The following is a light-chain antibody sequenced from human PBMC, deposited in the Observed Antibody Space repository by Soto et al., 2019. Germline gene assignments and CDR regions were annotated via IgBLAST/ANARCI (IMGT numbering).Light chain of an antibody. V-gene: IGLV2-11*01. CDR1: SSDVGGYNY. CDR2: DVS. J-gene: IGLJ2*01. CDR3: CSYAGSYIVV. Sequence: QSALTQPRSVSGSPGQSVTISCTGTSSDVGGYNYVSWYQQHPGKAPKLMIYDVSKRPSGVPDRFSGSKSGNTASLTISGLQAEDEADYYCCSYAGSYIVVFRGGTKVTVL.